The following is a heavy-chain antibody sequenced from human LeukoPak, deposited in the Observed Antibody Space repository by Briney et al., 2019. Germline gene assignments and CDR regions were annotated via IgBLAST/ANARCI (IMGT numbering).Heavy chain of an antibody. V-gene: IGHV4-59*01. CDR1: GGSISSYY. J-gene: IGHJ4*02. Sequence: SETLSLTCTVSGGSISSYYWSWIRQPPGKGREWIGYIYYSGSTNYNPSRKSRVTISVDTSKNQFSLKLSSVTAADTAVYYCARGYYGSGSYFRRRGQGTLVTV. CDR2: IYYSGST. CDR3: ARGYYGSGSYFRR. D-gene: IGHD3-10*01.